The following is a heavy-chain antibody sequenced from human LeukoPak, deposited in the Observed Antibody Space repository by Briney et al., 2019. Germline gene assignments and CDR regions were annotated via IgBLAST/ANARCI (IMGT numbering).Heavy chain of an antibody. CDR2: IYSGGST. CDR1: GFTFSSNY. Sequence: GGSLRLSCAASGFTFSSNYMSWVRQAPGKGLEWVSVIYSGGSTYYADSVKGRFTISRDNSKNTLYLQMNSLRAEDTAIYYCAREGPRGNSQFDYWGQGTLVTVSS. CDR3: AREGPRGNSQFDY. D-gene: IGHD2/OR15-2a*01. J-gene: IGHJ4*02. V-gene: IGHV3-53*01.